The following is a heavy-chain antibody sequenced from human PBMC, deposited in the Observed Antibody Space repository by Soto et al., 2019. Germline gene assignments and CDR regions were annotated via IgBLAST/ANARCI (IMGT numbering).Heavy chain of an antibody. CDR2: INHSGST. Sequence: SETLSLTCAVYGGSFSGYYWSWIRQPPGKGLEWIGEINHSGSTNYNPSLKSRVTISVDTSKNQFSLKLSSVTAADTAVYYCARGQIVGDMDVWGKGITVTVSS. D-gene: IGHD2-21*01. V-gene: IGHV4-34*01. J-gene: IGHJ6*03. CDR1: GGSFSGYY. CDR3: ARGQIVGDMDV.